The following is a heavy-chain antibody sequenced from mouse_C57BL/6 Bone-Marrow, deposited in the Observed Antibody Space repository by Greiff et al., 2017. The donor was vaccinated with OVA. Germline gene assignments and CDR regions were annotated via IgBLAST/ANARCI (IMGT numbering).Heavy chain of an antibody. V-gene: IGHV5-6*01. CDR3: ARRRSYCGSLAY. D-gene: IGHD2-1*01. CDR1: GFTFSSYG. CDR2: ISSGGGYT. Sequence: EVQLVESGGDLVKPGGSLKLSCAASGFTFSSYGMSWVRQTPDKRLEWVATISSGGGYTYYPDSVKGRFIISRANATNTLYLRMSSLESEGTAMEYCARRRSYCGSLAYWGQGTLVTVSA. J-gene: IGHJ3*01.